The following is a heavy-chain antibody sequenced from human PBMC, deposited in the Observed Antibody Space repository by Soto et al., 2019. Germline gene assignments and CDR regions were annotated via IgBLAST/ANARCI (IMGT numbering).Heavy chain of an antibody. CDR3: ARDMCSSTSCFFRYYYYYYMDV. V-gene: IGHV3-21*01. Sequence: GGSLRLSCAASGFTFSSYSMNWVRQAPGKGLEWVSSISSSSSYIYYADSVKGRFTISRDNAKNSLYLQMNSLRAEDTAVYYCARDMCSSTSCFFRYYYYYYMDVWGKGTTVTVSS. CDR2: ISSSSSYI. CDR1: GFTFSSYS. D-gene: IGHD2-2*01. J-gene: IGHJ6*03.